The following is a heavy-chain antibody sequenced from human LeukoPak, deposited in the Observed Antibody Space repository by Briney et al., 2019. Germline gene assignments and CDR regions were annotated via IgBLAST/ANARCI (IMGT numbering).Heavy chain of an antibody. Sequence: GGSLRLSCAASGFTFSSYATSWVRQAPGKGLEWVSAISGSGGSTYYADSVKGRFTISRDNSKNTLYLQMNSLRAEDTAVYYCAKDRAIAVAGRSFDYWGQGTLVTVSS. CDR3: AKDRAIAVAGRSFDY. CDR1: GFTFSSYA. V-gene: IGHV3-23*01. CDR2: ISGSGGST. D-gene: IGHD6-19*01. J-gene: IGHJ4*02.